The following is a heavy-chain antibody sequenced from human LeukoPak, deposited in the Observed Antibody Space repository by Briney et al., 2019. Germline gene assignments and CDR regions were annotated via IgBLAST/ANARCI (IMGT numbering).Heavy chain of an antibody. CDR1: GFTFDDYA. D-gene: IGHD3-22*01. J-gene: IGHJ4*02. CDR2: ISWNSGSM. CDR3: AKGEAANYYDSSGYSQGY. Sequence: GGSLRLSCAASGFTFDDYAMHWVRQAPGKGLEWVSGISWNSGSMGYADSVKGRFTISRDNAKNSLYLQMNSLRAEDTALYYCAKGEAANYYDSSGYSQGYWGQGTLVTVSS. V-gene: IGHV3-9*01.